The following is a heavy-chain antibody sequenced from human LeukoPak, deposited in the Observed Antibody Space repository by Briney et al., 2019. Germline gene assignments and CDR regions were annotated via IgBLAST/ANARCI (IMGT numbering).Heavy chain of an antibody. CDR2: INPNSGGT. CDR3: ARAEQRYYDILTGYPGYNWFDP. CDR1: GYTFTGYY. V-gene: IGHV1-2*02. D-gene: IGHD3-9*01. Sequence: ASVKVSCKASGYTFTGYYMHWVRQAPGQGLEWMGGINPNSGGTNYAQKFQGRVTMTRDTSISTAYMELSRLRSDDTAVYYCARAEQRYYDILTGYPGYNWFDPWGQGTLVTVSS. J-gene: IGHJ5*02.